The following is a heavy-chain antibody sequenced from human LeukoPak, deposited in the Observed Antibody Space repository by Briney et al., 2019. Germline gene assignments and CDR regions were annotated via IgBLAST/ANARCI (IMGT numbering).Heavy chain of an antibody. V-gene: IGHV3-23*01. CDR3: AKEGLRYFDFDF. Sequence: PGGSLRLSCAASGFTFTRSAMSWVRQAPGEGLEWVSAFSGGGDTYYADSVKGRFTISRDTSKNTLYLQMNSLSAEDTAVYYCAKEGLRYFDFDFWGQGTLVTVSS. CDR2: FSGGGDT. D-gene: IGHD3-9*01. J-gene: IGHJ4*02. CDR1: GFTFTRSA.